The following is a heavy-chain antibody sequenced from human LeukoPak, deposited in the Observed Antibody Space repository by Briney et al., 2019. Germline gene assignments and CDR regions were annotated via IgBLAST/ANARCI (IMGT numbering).Heavy chain of an antibody. D-gene: IGHD3-3*01. CDR3: ARDHLGARFLEWSPYYYYGMDV. V-gene: IGHV1-18*01. CDR2: ISAYNGNT. J-gene: IGHJ6*02. CDR1: GYTFTSYG. Sequence: ASVTVSCKASGYTFTSYGISWVRQAPGQGLEWMGWISAYNGNTNYAQKLQGRVTMTTDTSTSTAYMELRSLRSDDTAVYYCARDHLGARFLEWSPYYYYGMDVWGQGTTVTVSS.